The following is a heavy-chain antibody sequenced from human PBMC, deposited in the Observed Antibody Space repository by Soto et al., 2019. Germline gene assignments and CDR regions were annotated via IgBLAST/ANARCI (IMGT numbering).Heavy chain of an antibody. CDR1: GYTFTNYG. V-gene: IGHV1-2*04. CDR2: INPNSGGT. Sequence: GASVKVSCKASGYTFTNYGISWVRQATGQGLEWMGWINPNSGGTNYAQKFQGWVTMTRDTSISTAYMELSRLRSDDTAVYYCARDLGKDYDFWSGRPRDYYYYGMDVWGQGTTVTVSS. D-gene: IGHD3-3*01. CDR3: ARDLGKDYDFWSGRPRDYYYYGMDV. J-gene: IGHJ6*02.